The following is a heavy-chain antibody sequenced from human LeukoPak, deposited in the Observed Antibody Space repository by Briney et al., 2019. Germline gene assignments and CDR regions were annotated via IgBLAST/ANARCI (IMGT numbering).Heavy chain of an antibody. D-gene: IGHD3-3*01. Sequence: SETLSLTCTVSGGSISISSYYWGWIRQPPGKGLEWIGSIYYSGSTYYNPSLKSRVTISVDTSKNQFSLKLSSVTAADTAVYYCARRYDFWSGYFYYFDYWGQGTLVTVSS. CDR2: IYYSGST. CDR3: ARRYDFWSGYFYYFDY. V-gene: IGHV4-39*01. CDR1: GGSISISSYY. J-gene: IGHJ4*02.